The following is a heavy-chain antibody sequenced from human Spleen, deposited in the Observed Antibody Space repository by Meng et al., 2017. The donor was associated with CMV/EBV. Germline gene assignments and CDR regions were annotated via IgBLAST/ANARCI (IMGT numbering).Heavy chain of an antibody. D-gene: IGHD4-23*01. V-gene: IGHV3-74*01. CDR2: INSDGSST. J-gene: IGHJ4*02. CDR3: AKDDYGANSLDY. CDR1: GFTFSSHW. Sequence: EVQLVEAGGGLVQPGRSLRLSCVASGFTFSSHWMHWVRQAPGKGLVWVSRINSDGSSTTYADSVKGRFTISRDNAENTLYLQMNSLRAEDTAVYYCAKDDYGANSLDYWGQGALVTVSS.